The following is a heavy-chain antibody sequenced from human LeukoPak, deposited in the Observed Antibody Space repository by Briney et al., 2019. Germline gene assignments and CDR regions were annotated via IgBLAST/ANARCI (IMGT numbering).Heavy chain of an antibody. Sequence: GSLRLSCAASGFTFSDYYMSWIRQAPGKGLEWVSYISGSSSSTKYADSVKGRFTISRDNAKNSLYLQMNSLRAEDTAVYYCARDSDYSRSYYYFDYWGQGVLVTVSS. V-gene: IGHV3-11*06. CDR2: ISGSSSST. D-gene: IGHD6-13*01. J-gene: IGHJ4*02. CDR3: ARDSDYSRSYYYFDY. CDR1: GFTFSDYY.